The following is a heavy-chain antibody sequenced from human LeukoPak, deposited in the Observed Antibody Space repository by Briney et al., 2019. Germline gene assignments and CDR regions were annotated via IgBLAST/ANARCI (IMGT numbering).Heavy chain of an antibody. Sequence: SETLSLTCTVSGGSISSSSYYWGWIRQPPGKGLGWIGSIYYSGSTYYNPSLKSRVTISADTSKNQFSLKLSSVTAADTAVYYCARAGVGSGYDSSYYYYMDVWGKGTTVTVSS. CDR2: IYYSGST. CDR3: ARAGVGSGYDSSYYYYMDV. V-gene: IGHV4-39*07. D-gene: IGHD5-12*01. J-gene: IGHJ6*03. CDR1: GGSISSSSYY.